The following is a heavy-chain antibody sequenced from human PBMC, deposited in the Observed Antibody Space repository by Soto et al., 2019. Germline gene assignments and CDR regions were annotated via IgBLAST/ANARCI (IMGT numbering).Heavy chain of an antibody. J-gene: IGHJ5*02. D-gene: IGHD3-16*01. CDR3: AASMSNPGGVMGWFDP. Sequence: QVQLQESGPRLVRPSQSLSLTCTVSGGSVTSSDYYWALIRQPPGKSLEWVGCMYYRGSTVYNSSPKYCLTIVLGTSKNHFAIQLTSVTAPDTAVYFCAASMSNPGGVMGWFDPWGQGIPVTVSS. CDR2: MYYRGST. CDR1: GGSVTSSDYY. V-gene: IGHV4-30-4*01.